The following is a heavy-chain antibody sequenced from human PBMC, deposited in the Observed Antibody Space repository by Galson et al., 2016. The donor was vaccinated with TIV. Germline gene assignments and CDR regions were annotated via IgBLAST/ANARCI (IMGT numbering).Heavy chain of an antibody. Sequence: SLRLSCAASGLIVSSNYMSWVRQAPGKGLEWVSLISSGGSTSYADSVRGRFTISRDNSNNRVYLQMNSVRTEETAVYYCARDRRHCGNECYLYYYYGMDVWGQGATVTVSS. CDR1: GLIVSSNY. CDR2: ISSGGST. CDR3: ARDRRHCGNECYLYYYYGMDV. D-gene: IGHD2-21*01. V-gene: IGHV3-66*02. J-gene: IGHJ6*02.